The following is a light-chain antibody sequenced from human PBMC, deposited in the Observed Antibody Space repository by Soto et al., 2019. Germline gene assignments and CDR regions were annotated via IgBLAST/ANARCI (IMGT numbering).Light chain of an antibody. Sequence: EIVLTQSPATLSVSPGERVTLSCRASQSVSSYLAWYQQRPGQAPKLLIYDASNRAAGIPARFSGSGSGTDFTLTIISLEPDDFAVYYCQQRAYWPRTFGQGTKVDIK. CDR3: QQRAYWPRT. J-gene: IGKJ1*01. CDR1: QSVSSY. V-gene: IGKV3-11*01. CDR2: DAS.